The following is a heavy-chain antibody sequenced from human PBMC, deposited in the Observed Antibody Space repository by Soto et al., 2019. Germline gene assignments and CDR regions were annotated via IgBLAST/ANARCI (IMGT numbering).Heavy chain of an antibody. Sequence: SETLSLTCTFSGCSISSGGYYLSWIRQHPGKGLEWIGYIYYSGSTYYNPSLKSRVTISVDTSKNQFSLKLSSVTAADTAVYYCARAAHYSSPFRWFDPWGQGTLVTVSS. D-gene: IGHD6-13*01. CDR2: IYYSGST. J-gene: IGHJ5*02. CDR1: GCSISSGGYY. CDR3: ARAAHYSSPFRWFDP. V-gene: IGHV4-31*02.